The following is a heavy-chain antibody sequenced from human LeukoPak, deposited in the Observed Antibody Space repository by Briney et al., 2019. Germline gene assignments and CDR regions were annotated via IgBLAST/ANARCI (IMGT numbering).Heavy chain of an antibody. CDR3: ARAMVRGASDY. J-gene: IGHJ4*02. CDR1: GFTFSNYW. D-gene: IGHD3-10*01. Sequence: PGGSLRLSCTASGFTFSNYWMSWVRQAPGKGLEWVANIRHDGSEKFFVDSVKGRFTISRDNAKNSLYLQMNSLRAEDTAVYYCARAMVRGASDYWGQGTLVTVSS. V-gene: IGHV3-7*01. CDR2: IRHDGSEK.